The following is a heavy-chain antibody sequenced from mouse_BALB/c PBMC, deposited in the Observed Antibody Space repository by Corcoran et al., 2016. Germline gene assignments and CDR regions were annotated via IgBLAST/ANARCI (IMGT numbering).Heavy chain of an antibody. CDR1: GYTFTSYW. CDR3: YGNYGAMDY. J-gene: IGHJ4*01. V-gene: IGHV1-7*01. Sequence: QVQLQQSGAELAKPGASVKMSCKASGYTFTSYWMHWVKQRPGQGLEWIGYINPSTGYTEYNQKFKDKATLTADKSSSTAYMQLSSLTSEDSAVYYCYGNYGAMDYWGQGTSVTVSS. D-gene: IGHD2-1*01. CDR2: INPSTGYT.